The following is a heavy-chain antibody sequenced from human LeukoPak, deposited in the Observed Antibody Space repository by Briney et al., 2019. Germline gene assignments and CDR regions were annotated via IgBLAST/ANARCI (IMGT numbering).Heavy chain of an antibody. CDR1: GFTFSNSG. Sequence: PGGSLRLSCAASGFTFSNSGMHWVRQAPGKGLDWVAFIRSDGSYKYYADSVKGRFTISRDTSKNTLYLQMNSLRAEDTAVYYCAKGSRLYYYYYMDVWGKGTTVTVSS. V-gene: IGHV3-30*02. CDR2: IRSDGSYK. CDR3: AKGSRLYYYYYMDV. J-gene: IGHJ6*03.